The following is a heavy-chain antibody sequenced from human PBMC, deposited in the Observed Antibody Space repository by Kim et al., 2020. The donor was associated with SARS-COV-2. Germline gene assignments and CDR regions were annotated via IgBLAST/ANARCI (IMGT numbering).Heavy chain of an antibody. D-gene: IGHD6-6*01. CDR1: GFTFSNDW. J-gene: IGHJ4*02. Sequence: GGSLRLSCAASGFTFSNDWMSWVRQAPGKGLEWVGRIKSKTDGGTTDYAAPVKGRFTISRDDSKNTLYLQMNSLKTEDTAVYYCTTQYSSSPGVDYWGQGTLVTVSS. V-gene: IGHV3-15*01. CDR2: IKSKTDGGTT. CDR3: TTQYSSSPGVDY.